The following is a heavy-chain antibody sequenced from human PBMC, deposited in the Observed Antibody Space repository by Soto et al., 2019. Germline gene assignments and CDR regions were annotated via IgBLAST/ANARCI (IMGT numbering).Heavy chain of an antibody. CDR1: GFPFSTYA. CDR2: IVSSGAGT. CDR3: AEDLDATVFNFDY. J-gene: IGHJ4*02. Sequence: GGSLRLSCAASGFPFSTYAMSWVRQAPGKGLEWVSTIVSSGAGTYYPDSMKGRFTISRDNSKNTVYLQMNSLRAEDTAVYYCAEDLDATVFNFDYWGQGTLVTVSS. D-gene: IGHD2-2*01. V-gene: IGHV3-23*01.